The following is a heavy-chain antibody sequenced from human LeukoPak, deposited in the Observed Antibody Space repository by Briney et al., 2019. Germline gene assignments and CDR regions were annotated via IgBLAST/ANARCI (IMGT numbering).Heavy chain of an antibody. CDR1: GYTFTGYY. Sequence: ASVKVSCKASGYTFTGYYMHWVRQAPGQGLEWMGRINPNSGDTNYIQKFQGRVTMTRDTSISTAYMDLRSLKSDDTAVYYCARDRGSGGNHFDYWGQGTLVTVSS. CDR3: ARDRGSGGNHFDY. CDR2: INPNSGDT. J-gene: IGHJ4*02. V-gene: IGHV1-2*06. D-gene: IGHD3-16*01.